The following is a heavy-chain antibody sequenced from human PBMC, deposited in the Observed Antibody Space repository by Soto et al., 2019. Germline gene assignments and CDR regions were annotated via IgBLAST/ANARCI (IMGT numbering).Heavy chain of an antibody. D-gene: IGHD6-19*01. J-gene: IGHJ4*02. Sequence: EVQLLESGGGLVQPGGSLRLSCAASGFTFSSYAMSWVRQAPGKGLEWVSAISGSGGSTYYADSVKGRFTISRDNSKNTLYLQMNSLRAEDTDVYYCANWYSSGWYGYWGQGTLVTVSS. V-gene: IGHV3-23*01. CDR1: GFTFSSYA. CDR2: ISGSGGST. CDR3: ANWYSSGWYGY.